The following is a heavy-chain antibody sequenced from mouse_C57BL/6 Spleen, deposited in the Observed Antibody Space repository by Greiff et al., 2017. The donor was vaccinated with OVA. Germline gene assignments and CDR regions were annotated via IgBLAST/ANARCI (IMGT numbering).Heavy chain of an antibody. CDR2: IDPETGGT. CDR3: TREDYGNYPYYAMDY. J-gene: IGHJ4*01. Sequence: VQLQQSGAELVRPGASVTLSCKASGYTFPDYEMHWVKQTPVHGLEWIGAIDPETGGTAYNQKFKGKAILTADKSSSTAYMELRSLTSEDSAVYYCTREDYGNYPYYAMDYWGQGTSVTVSS. CDR1: GYTFPDYE. V-gene: IGHV1-15*01. D-gene: IGHD2-1*01.